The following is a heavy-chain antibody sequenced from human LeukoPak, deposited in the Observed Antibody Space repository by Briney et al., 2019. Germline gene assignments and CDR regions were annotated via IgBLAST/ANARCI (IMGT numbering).Heavy chain of an antibody. Sequence: PSETLSLTCTVSGDSISSGSYYWNWIRQTPGKGPEWIGRVYMNRNINYDPSLKSRVTISADTSKNQFSLQLTSVTAADTAVYYCASLGSNDYWGQGTLVTVSS. V-gene: IGHV4-61*02. J-gene: IGHJ4*02. CDR3: ASLGSNDY. CDR1: GDSISSGSYY. D-gene: IGHD2-15*01. CDR2: VYMNRNI.